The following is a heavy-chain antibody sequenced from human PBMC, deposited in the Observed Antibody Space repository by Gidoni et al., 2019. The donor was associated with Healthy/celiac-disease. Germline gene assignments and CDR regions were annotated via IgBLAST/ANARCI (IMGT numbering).Heavy chain of an antibody. J-gene: IGHJ5*02. CDR3: AKDAQPYCSSTSCYEGGNWFDP. D-gene: IGHD2-2*01. CDR2: ISGSGVST. Sequence: EVQLLESGGGLVQPGGSLRLSCAASGFPFSSYAMSWVRQAPGQGLEWGSAISGSGVSTYYADSVKGRFTISRDNSKNTLYLQMSSLRAEDTAVYYCAKDAQPYCSSTSCYEGGNWFDPWGQGTLVTVSS. V-gene: IGHV3-23*01. CDR1: GFPFSSYA.